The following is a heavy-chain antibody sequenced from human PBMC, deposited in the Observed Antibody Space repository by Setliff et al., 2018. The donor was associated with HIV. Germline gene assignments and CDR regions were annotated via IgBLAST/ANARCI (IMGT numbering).Heavy chain of an antibody. V-gene: IGHV4-39*01. CDR2: IYYSGST. D-gene: IGHD3-22*01. CDR1: GGSISNSRYY. Sequence: SETLSLTCTVSGGSISNSRYYWSWIRQPPGKGLEWIGSIYYSGSTYYNPSLKSRVTISVDTSKKQFSLHFYSVTAADTAVYYCARSRIRGYYDTSPAMAFDIWGQGTMVTVSS. J-gene: IGHJ3*02. CDR3: ARSRIRGYYDTSPAMAFDI.